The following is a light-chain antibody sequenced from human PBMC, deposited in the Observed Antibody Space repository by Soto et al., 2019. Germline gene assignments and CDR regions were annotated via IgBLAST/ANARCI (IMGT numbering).Light chain of an antibody. CDR3: QQSYSTMAT. CDR1: QSIRTY. V-gene: IGKV1-39*01. J-gene: IGKJ1*01. CDR2: AAS. Sequence: DFQMTQSPSSLSASIGDRVTITCRASQSIRTYLNWYQQKPGKAPQLLIYAASRLQSGVPSRFSGSGSGTDFTLTISSLQPEDVATYCCQQSYSTMATFGQGTKVEIK.